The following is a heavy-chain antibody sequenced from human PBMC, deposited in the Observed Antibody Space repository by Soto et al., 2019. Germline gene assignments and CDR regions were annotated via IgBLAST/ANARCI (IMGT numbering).Heavy chain of an antibody. CDR1: GFTFSSYA. CDR3: AKGQSGWYAPFDY. D-gene: IGHD6-19*01. CDR2: ISGSGGST. J-gene: IGHJ4*02. Sequence: EVQLLESGGGLVQPGGSLRLSCAASGFTFSSYAMSWVRQAPGKGLEWVSTISGSGGSTYYADSVKGRFTISRDNSKNTLYRQMNSLTAEDTAVYYCAKGQSGWYAPFDYWGQGTLVTVSS. V-gene: IGHV3-23*01.